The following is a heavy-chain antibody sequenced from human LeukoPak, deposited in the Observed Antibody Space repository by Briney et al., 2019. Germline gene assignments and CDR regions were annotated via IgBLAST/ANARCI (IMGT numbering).Heavy chain of an antibody. Sequence: PGGSLRLSCAASGLTFSSYGMHWVRQAPGKGLEWVAVIWYDGSNKYYADSVKGRFTISRDNSKNTLYLQMNSLRAEDTAVYYCARGRFRFLEWLDLYYSYGMDVWAKGPRSPSP. J-gene: IGHJ6*02. CDR1: GLTFSSYG. V-gene: IGHV3-33*01. D-gene: IGHD3-3*01. CDR2: IWYDGSNK. CDR3: ARGRFRFLEWLDLYYSYGMDV.